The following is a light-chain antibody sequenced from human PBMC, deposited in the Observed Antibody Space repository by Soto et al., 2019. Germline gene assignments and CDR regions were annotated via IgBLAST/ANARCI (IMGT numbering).Light chain of an antibody. V-gene: IGKV3-15*01. CDR3: QQYNNWPYT. CDR2: SAS. CDR1: QSISSN. J-gene: IGKJ2*01. Sequence: EIVMTQSPATLSVSPGERATLSCRASQSISSNLAWYQQKPGQAPRVLMYSASNRATGIPGRFSGSGSGTEFTITLSRLQSEDFAVYYCQQYNNWPYTFGQGTRLEIK.